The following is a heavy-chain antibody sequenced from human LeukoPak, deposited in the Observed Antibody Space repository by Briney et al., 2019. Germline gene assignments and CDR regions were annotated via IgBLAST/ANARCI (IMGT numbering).Heavy chain of an antibody. V-gene: IGHV4-31*03. CDR1: GGSISSGGSY. CDR3: ARYYGSGLNKIDY. D-gene: IGHD3-10*01. J-gene: IGHJ4*02. Sequence: SETLSLTCTVSGGSISSGGSYWSWIRQHPGKGLEWIGYIYYSGSTYYNPSLKSRLTISVDTSKNQFSLKLSSVTAADTAVYYCARYYGSGLNKIDYWGQGTLVTVSS. CDR2: IYYSGST.